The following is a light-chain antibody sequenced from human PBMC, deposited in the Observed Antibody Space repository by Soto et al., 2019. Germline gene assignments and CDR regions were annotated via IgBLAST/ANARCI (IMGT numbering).Light chain of an antibody. Sequence: RLMTQSPATLSVSPGESATLSCRAGQTIYSNVAWYQQRPGQAPRLLIYRASTRATGVPARFSGSGSGTEFTLTISGLQSEDFAVYYCQQYGSSPLTFGHGTKVDIK. CDR1: QTIYSN. CDR2: RAS. V-gene: IGKV3-15*01. CDR3: QQYGSSPLT. J-gene: IGKJ3*01.